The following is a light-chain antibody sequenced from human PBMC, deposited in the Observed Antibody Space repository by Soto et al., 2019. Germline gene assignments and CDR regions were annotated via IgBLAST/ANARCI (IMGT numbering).Light chain of an antibody. J-gene: IGKJ1*01. CDR3: QQYNSAPRT. CDR2: AAS. CDR1: HGITNS. Sequence: DIQMTQSPSSLSESVGDRFTITCRASHGITNSLAWYQQKPGKVPKLLIYAASTLQSGVPSRFSGSGSGTDFTLTISSLQPEDVATYSCQQYNSAPRTFGQGTKVEI. V-gene: IGKV1-27*01.